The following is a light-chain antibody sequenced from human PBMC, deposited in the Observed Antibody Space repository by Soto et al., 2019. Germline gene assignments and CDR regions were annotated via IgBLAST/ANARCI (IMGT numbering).Light chain of an antibody. V-gene: IGKV1-33*01. J-gene: IGKJ4*01. CDR3: QQYDNPPLT. Sequence: DLQMTQSPSSLSASVGDRVTITCQASQDIAHCLNWYQQKPGKAPKLLIYDASNLETGVPSRFSGSGSGTDFAFTISSLQPEDIATYYCQQYDNPPLTFGGGTKVEIK. CDR2: DAS. CDR1: QDIAHC.